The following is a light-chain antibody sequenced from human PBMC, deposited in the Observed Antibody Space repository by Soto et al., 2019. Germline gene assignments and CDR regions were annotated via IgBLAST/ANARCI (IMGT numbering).Light chain of an antibody. CDR1: SSDVGGCSY. CDR2: DVS. J-gene: IGLJ1*01. CDR3: ASYKTSSTYV. V-gene: IGLV2-14*01. Sequence: QSVLTQPASVSGSPGQSIAISCTGTSSDVGGCSYVSWYQQQPGKAPKLVISDVSNRPSGVSDRFSGSKSGNTASLTISGLQTEDEADYYCASYKTSSTYVFGTGTKVTVL.